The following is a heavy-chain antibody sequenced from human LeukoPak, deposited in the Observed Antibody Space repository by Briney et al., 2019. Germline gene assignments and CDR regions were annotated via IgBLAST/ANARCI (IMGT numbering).Heavy chain of an antibody. J-gene: IGHJ5*02. CDR1: GYTFTSYD. CDR2: MNPNSGNT. Sequence: ASVKVSCKASGYTFTSYDINWVRQATGQGLEWMGWMNPNSGNTGYAQKFQGRVTMTRNTSISTAYMELSSLRSEDTAVYYCARGHYDFWSGFVAWFDTWGQGTLVTVSS. V-gene: IGHV1-8*01. CDR3: ARGHYDFWSGFVAWFDT. D-gene: IGHD3-3*01.